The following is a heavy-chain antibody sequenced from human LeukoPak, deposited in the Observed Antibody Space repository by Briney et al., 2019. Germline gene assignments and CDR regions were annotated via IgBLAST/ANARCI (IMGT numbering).Heavy chain of an antibody. V-gene: IGHV1-18*01. J-gene: IGHJ5*02. CDR3: ATHCSSTSCYPRP. CDR1: GYTFTSYG. Sequence: ASVKVSCKASGYTFTSYGISWVRQAPGQGLEWMGWISAYNGNTNYAQKLQGRVTMTRDTSISTAYMELSRLRSDDTAVYYCATHCSSTSCYPRPWGQGTLVTVSS. D-gene: IGHD2-2*01. CDR2: ISAYNGNT.